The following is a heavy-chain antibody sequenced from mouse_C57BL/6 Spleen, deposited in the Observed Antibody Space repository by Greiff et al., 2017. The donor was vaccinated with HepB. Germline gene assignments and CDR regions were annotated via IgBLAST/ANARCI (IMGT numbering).Heavy chain of an antibody. J-gene: IGHJ4*01. Sequence: EVKLMESGGGLVQPGGSMKLSCAASGFTFSDAWMDWVRQSPEKGLEWVAEIRNKANNHATYYAESVKGRFTISRDDSKSSVYLQMNSLRAEDTGIYYCTKITTVDYYAMDYWGQGTSVTVSS. V-gene: IGHV6-6*01. CDR1: GFTFSDAW. CDR3: TKITTVDYYAMDY. D-gene: IGHD1-1*01. CDR2: IRNKANNHAT.